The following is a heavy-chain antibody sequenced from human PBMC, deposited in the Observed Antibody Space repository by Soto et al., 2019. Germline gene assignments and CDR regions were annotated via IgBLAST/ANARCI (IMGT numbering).Heavy chain of an antibody. CDR1: GYIFTDYY. V-gene: IGHV1-2*04. Sequence: ASVKVSCKASGYIFTDYYMHWVRQAPGKGLEWMGWINPNGGATNYAQKFQGWVTMTRDTSISTAYMELSRLRSDDTAVYYCARGPRGLAPIHSFFDYWGQGTLVTVSS. J-gene: IGHJ4*02. CDR3: ARGPRGLAPIHSFFDY. CDR2: INPNGGAT. D-gene: IGHD2-15*01.